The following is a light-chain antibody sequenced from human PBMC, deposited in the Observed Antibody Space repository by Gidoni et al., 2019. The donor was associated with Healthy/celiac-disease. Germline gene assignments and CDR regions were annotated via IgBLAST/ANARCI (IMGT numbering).Light chain of an antibody. J-gene: IGKJ2*03. V-gene: IGKV1-39*01. Sequence: IQMTQSPSSLSASVGDRVTITCRASQSISSYLNWYQQKPGKAPKLLIDAASSLQSGVPSRFSGSGSGTDFTLTSSRLQHEDVATYYCQQSYSTPRFGQGTKLEIK. CDR1: QSISSY. CDR3: QQSYSTPR. CDR2: AAS.